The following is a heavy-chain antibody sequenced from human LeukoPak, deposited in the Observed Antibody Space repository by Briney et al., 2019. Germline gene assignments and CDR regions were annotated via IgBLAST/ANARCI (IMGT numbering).Heavy chain of an antibody. CDR2: INQDGSAK. CDR3: ARDPYDFWSTGRNNDY. J-gene: IGHJ4*02. D-gene: IGHD3-3*01. V-gene: IGHV3-7*01. Sequence: GGSLRLSCAPSGFTFSSSSMNWVRQAPGKGLEWVANINQDGSAKNYVDSVKGRFTISRDNAKNSLSLQMNSLRAEDTAVYYCARDPYDFWSTGRNNDYWGQGTLVTVSS. CDR1: GFTFSSSS.